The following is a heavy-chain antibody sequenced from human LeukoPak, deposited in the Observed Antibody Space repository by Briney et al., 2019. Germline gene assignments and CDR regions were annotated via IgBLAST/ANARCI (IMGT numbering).Heavy chain of an antibody. V-gene: IGHV4-4*02. CDR2: IYHSGST. CDR1: GGSISSSYW. CDR3: ARVYTGSSWDYYYYMDV. D-gene: IGHD6-13*01. J-gene: IGHJ6*03. Sequence: SGTLSLTCGVSGGSISSSYWWSWVRQPPGKGLEWIGEIYHSGSTNYNPSLKSRVTMSVDTSKNQFSLKLSSVTAADTAVYYCARVYTGSSWDYYYYMDVWGKGTTVTVSS.